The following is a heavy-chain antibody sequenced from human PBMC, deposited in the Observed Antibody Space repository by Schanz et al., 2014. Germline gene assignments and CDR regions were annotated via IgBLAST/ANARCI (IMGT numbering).Heavy chain of an antibody. D-gene: IGHD6-13*01. CDR3: AREQIMAAAGLVDY. CDR1: GFAFSVYG. Sequence: VQLVESGGGLVKPGGSLRLSCAASGFAFSVYGMHWVRQAPGKGPEWVSAISGSGGSTYYADSVKGRFTISRDNSKNTLYLQMNSLRAGDTAVYYCAREQIMAAAGLVDYWGHGTLVTVSS. V-gene: IGHV3-23*04. CDR2: ISGSGGST. J-gene: IGHJ4*01.